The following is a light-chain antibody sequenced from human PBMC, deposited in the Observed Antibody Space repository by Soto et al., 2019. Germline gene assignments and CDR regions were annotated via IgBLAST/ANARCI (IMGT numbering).Light chain of an antibody. CDR1: QGISSY. V-gene: IGKV1-27*01. J-gene: IGKJ2*01. Sequence: IQLTQSPSPLSASVGDRVTIICRASQGISSYLAWYQHKPGQPPKLLMYWASTREAGVPQRFSGSGSATHFTLTISNLQAEDVATYYCQQYYTTPQTFGQGTKVDIK. CDR2: WAS. CDR3: QQYYTTPQT.